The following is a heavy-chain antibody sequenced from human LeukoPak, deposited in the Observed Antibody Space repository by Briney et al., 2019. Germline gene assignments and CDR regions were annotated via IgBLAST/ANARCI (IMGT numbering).Heavy chain of an antibody. D-gene: IGHD2-2*01. J-gene: IGHJ5*02. CDR2: MNPNSGNT. Sequence: ASVKVSCKASGYTFTSYDINWVRQATGQGLEWMGWMNPNSGNTGYAQKFQGRVTMTRNTSISTAYMELSSLRSEDTAVYYCARGYLCQLLFRSTLYDWFDPWGQGTLVTVSS. CDR3: ARGYLCQLLFRSTLYDWFDP. CDR1: GYTFTSYD. V-gene: IGHV1-8*01.